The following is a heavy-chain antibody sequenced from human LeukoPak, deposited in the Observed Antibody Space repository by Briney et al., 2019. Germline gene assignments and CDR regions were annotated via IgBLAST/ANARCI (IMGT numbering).Heavy chain of an antibody. CDR2: IYYSGST. J-gene: IGHJ4*02. CDR3: ARITKGYGRCFDY. CDR1: GGSISSYY. V-gene: IGHV4-59*12. Sequence: SETLSLTCTVSGGSISSYYWSWIRQPPGEGLEWIGYIYYSGSTNYNPSLKSRVTISVDTSKNQFSLKLSSVTAADTAVYYCARITKGYGRCFDYWGQGTLVTVSS. D-gene: IGHD3-16*01.